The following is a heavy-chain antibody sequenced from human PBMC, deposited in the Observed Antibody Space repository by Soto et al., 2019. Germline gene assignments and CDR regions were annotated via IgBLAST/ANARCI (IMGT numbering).Heavy chain of an antibody. CDR3: ASNLNPSRDGYNLVD. CDR2: IIPILGIA. Sequence: GASVKVSCKASGGTFSSYTISWVRQAPGQGLEWMGRIIPILGIANYAQKFQGRVTITADKSTSTAYMELSSLRSEDTAVYYCASNLNPSRDGYNLVDWGQGTLVTVSS. D-gene: IGHD5-12*01. V-gene: IGHV1-69*02. CDR1: GGTFSSYT. J-gene: IGHJ4*02.